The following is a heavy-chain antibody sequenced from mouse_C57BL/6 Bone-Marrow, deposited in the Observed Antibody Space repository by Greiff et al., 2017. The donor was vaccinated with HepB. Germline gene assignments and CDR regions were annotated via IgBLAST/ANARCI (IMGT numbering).Heavy chain of an antibody. CDR2: IDPENGDT. CDR1: GFNIKDDY. D-gene: IGHD1-1*01. V-gene: IGHV14-4*01. CDR3: TISGYYYYDY. J-gene: IGHJ2*01. Sequence: VQLKQSGAELVRPGASVKLSCTASGFNIKDDYMHWVKQRPEQGLEWIGWIDPENGDTEYASKFQGKATITADTSSNTAYLQLSSLTSEDTAVYYCTISGYYYYDYWGQGTTLTVSS.